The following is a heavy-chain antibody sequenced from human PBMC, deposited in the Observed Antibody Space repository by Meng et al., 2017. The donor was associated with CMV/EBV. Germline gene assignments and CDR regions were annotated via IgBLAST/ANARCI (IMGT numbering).Heavy chain of an antibody. Sequence: GSLRLSCAVYGGSFSGYYWSWIRQPPGKGLEWIGEINHSGSTNYNPSLKSRVTISVDTSKNQFSLKLSSVTAADTALYYCASAKSMDYWGQGTLVTVSS. J-gene: IGHJ4*02. V-gene: IGHV4-34*01. CDR2: INHSGST. CDR1: GGSFSGYY. CDR3: ASAKSMDY.